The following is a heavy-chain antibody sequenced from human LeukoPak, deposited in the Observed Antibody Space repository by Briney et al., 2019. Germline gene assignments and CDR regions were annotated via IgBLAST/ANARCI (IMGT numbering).Heavy chain of an antibody. CDR2: IKQDGSEK. CDR1: GFTFSSYA. D-gene: IGHD3-22*01. V-gene: IGHV3-7*01. J-gene: IGHJ4*02. CDR3: AREDDSSGYYRN. Sequence: GGSLRLSCAASGFTFSSYAMSWVRQAPGKGLEWVANIKQDGSEKYYVDSVKGRFTISRDNAKNSLYLQMNSLRAEDTAVYYCAREDDSSGYYRNWGQGTLVTVSS.